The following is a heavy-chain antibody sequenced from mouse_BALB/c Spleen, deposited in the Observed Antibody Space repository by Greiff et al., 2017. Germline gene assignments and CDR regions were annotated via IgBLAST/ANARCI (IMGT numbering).Heavy chain of an antibody. CDR2: ISSGGSYT. Sequence: DVMLMESGGDLVKPGGSLKLSCAASGFTFSSYGMSWVRQTPDKRLEWVATISSGGSYTYYPDSVKGRFTISRDNAKNTLYLQMSSLKSEDTAMYYCARHEWNFDYWGQGTTLTVSS. CDR3: ARHEWNFDY. J-gene: IGHJ2*01. CDR1: GFTFSSYG. V-gene: IGHV5-6*02.